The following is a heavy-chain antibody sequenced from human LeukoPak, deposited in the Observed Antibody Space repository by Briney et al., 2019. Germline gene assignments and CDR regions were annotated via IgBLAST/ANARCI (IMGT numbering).Heavy chain of an antibody. CDR3: AKDALYCSSTSCGSFHMDV. Sequence: GGSLRLSCAASGFTFSSYGMHWVRQAPGKGLERVAFIRYDGSNKHYADSVKGRFTISRDNSKNTLYLQMNSLRAEDTAVYYCAKDALYCSSTSCGSFHMDVWGKGTTVTISS. CDR2: IRYDGSNK. J-gene: IGHJ6*03. V-gene: IGHV3-30*02. CDR1: GFTFSSYG. D-gene: IGHD2-2*01.